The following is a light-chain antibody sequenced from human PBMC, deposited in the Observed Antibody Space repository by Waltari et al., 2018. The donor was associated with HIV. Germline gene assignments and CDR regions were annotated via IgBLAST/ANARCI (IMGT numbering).Light chain of an antibody. V-gene: IGKV3-20*01. CDR3: QQYGTSPFT. Sequence: EIVLTQSPDTLSLSPGDRATLSCRASQSVSSNYLAWYQQKPGQAPRLLIHAASRRATGIPDRFSGSGSGTDFTLTINRLEPEDFAVYYCQQYGTSPFTFGPGTKVDIK. CDR1: QSVSSNY. CDR2: AAS. J-gene: IGKJ3*01.